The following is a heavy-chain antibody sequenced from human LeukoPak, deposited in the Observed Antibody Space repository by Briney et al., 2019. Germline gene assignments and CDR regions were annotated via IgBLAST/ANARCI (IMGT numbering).Heavy chain of an antibody. CDR2: ISYDGTYT. CDR3: AKSIGGIVAATPNLGY. Sequence: GGSLRLSCAASGFTFNSFGMHWVRQAPGKGLEWVSFISYDGTYTYYADSVKGRFIIFRDNSKNTLCLQMNTLRDEDTATYYCAKSIGGIVAATPNLGYWGQGTLVVVSS. CDR1: GFTFNSFG. D-gene: IGHD5-12*01. J-gene: IGHJ4*02. V-gene: IGHV3-30*02.